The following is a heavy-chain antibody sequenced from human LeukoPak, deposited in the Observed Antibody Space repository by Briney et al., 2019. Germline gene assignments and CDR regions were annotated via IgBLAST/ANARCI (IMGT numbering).Heavy chain of an antibody. CDR2: IIPIFGTA. V-gene: IGHV1-69*05. CDR1: GGTFSSYA. CDR3: ARELKSYHRIAGNWFDP. D-gene: IGHD3-10*01. J-gene: IGHJ5*02. Sequence: ASVKVSCKAFGGTFSSYAISWVRQAPGQGLEWMGGIIPIFGTANYAQKFQGRVTITTDESTSTAYMELSSLRSEDTAVYYCARELKSYHRIAGNWFDPWGQGTLVTVSS.